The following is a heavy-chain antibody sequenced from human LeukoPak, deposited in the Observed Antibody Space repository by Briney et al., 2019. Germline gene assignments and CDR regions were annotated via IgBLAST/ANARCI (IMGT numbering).Heavy chain of an antibody. CDR2: IYYTGST. Sequence: PSETLSLTCTVSGGSISSSGYYWGWICQPPGKGPEWIGTIYYTGSTYYNPSLKSRVTISVDTFKNQFSLKLSSVTAADTAVYYCARSTVAGTRKVDYWGQGTLVTVSS. CDR1: GGSISSSGYY. D-gene: IGHD6-19*01. V-gene: IGHV4-39*01. J-gene: IGHJ4*02. CDR3: ARSTVAGTRKVDY.